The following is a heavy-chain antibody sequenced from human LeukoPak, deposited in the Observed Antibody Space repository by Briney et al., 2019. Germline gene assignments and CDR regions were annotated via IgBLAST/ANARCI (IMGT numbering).Heavy chain of an antibody. V-gene: IGHV1-24*01. D-gene: IGHD5-12*01. CDR3: ATVVLYSGYYFDY. CDR1: GYTLTELS. Sequence: VASVKVSCKVSGYTLTELSMHWVRQAPGKGLEWMGGFDPEDGATIYAQKFQGRVTMTEDTSTDTAYMELSSLRSEDTAVYYCATVVLYSGYYFDYWGQGTLVTVSS. CDR2: FDPEDGAT. J-gene: IGHJ4*02.